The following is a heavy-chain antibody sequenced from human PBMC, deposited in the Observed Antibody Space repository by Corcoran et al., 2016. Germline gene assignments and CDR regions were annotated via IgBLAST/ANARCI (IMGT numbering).Heavy chain of an antibody. V-gene: IGHV4-38-2*02. CDR3: ARGAVVTPSLLDY. CDR1: GYSISSGYY. Sequence: QVQLQESGPGLVKPSETLSLTCTVSGYSISSGYYWGWIRQPPGKGLEWIGSIYHSGSTYYNPSLKSRVTISGDTSKNQFSLKLSSVTAADTAVYYCARGAVVTPSLLDYWGQGTLVTVSS. J-gene: IGHJ4*02. D-gene: IGHD2-21*02. CDR2: IYHSGST.